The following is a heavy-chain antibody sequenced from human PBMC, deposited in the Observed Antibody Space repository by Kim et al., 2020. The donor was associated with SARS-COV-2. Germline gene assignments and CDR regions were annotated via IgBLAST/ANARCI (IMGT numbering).Heavy chain of an antibody. CDR2: SP. J-gene: IGHJ3*02. CDR3: ARDQSDAFDI. V-gene: IGHV4-59*01. Sequence: SPNSNPSLKSRVTISVDTSKNQFSLKLSSVTAADTAVYYCARDQSDAFDIWGQGTMVTVSS.